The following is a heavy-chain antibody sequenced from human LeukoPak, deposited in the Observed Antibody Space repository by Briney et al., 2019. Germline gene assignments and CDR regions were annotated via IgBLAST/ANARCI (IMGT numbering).Heavy chain of an antibody. D-gene: IGHD3-22*01. Sequence: ASVKVSCKASGYTFASFGITWVRQAPGQGLEWMGWINTHNGNTNYAQKLQGRVTMTTDTSTSTAYMELRSLRSDDTAVYYCARVGAQGIVVVYMSYFDYWGQGTLVTVSS. V-gene: IGHV1-18*01. CDR2: INTHNGNT. CDR1: GYTFASFG. J-gene: IGHJ4*02. CDR3: ARVGAQGIVVVYMSYFDY.